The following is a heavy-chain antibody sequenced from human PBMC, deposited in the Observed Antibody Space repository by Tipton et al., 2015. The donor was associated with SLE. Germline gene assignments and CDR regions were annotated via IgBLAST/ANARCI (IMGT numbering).Heavy chain of an antibody. CDR1: GGSISSYY. J-gene: IGHJ2*01. CDR3: ARGLPGIAAAGTRSGYFDL. V-gene: IGHV4-59*01. Sequence: TLSLTCTVSGGSISSYYWSWIRQPPGKGLEWIGYIYYSGSTNYNPSLKSRVTISVDTSKNQFSLKLSSVTAADTAVYYCARGLPGIAAAGTRSGYFDLWGRGTLVTVSS. CDR2: IYYSGST. D-gene: IGHD6-13*01.